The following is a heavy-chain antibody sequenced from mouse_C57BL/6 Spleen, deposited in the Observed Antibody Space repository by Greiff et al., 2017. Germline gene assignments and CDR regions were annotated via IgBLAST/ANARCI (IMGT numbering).Heavy chain of an antibody. Sequence: EVQLQQSGPELVKPGASVKISCKASGYTFTDYYMNWVKQSHGKSLEWIGDINPNNGGTSYNQKFKGKATLTVDKSSSTAYMELRSLTSEDSAVYYCARGGVITTVVASFDSWGQGTTLTVSS. V-gene: IGHV1-26*01. D-gene: IGHD1-1*01. CDR3: ARGGVITTVVASFDS. J-gene: IGHJ2*01. CDR1: GYTFTDYY. CDR2: INPNNGGT.